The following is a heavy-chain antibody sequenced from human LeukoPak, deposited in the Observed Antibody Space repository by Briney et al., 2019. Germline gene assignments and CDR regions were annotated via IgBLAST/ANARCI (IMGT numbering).Heavy chain of an antibody. J-gene: IGHJ4*02. Sequence: GASVKISCKVSGDTLTELSMHWVRQAPGKRLVWMGGFDPEDGETIYAQKFQGRVTMTENTSTDTAYMELSSLRSEDTAVYYCATVEGSSSWYYFDYWGQGTLVTVSS. CDR3: ATVEGSSSWYYFDY. CDR1: GDTLTELS. CDR2: FDPEDGET. V-gene: IGHV1-24*01. D-gene: IGHD6-13*01.